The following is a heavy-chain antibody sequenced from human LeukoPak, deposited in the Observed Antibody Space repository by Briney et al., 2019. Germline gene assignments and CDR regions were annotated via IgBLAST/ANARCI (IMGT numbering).Heavy chain of an antibody. Sequence: GGSLRLSCAASGFTFSSYEMNWVRQAPGKGLEWVSYISSSGSTIYYADSVKGRFTISRDNAKNSLYLQMNSLRAEGTAVYYCAREGGGGGDYDFWSGQSYFDYWGQGTLVTVSS. V-gene: IGHV3-48*03. CDR3: AREGGGGGDYDFWSGQSYFDY. D-gene: IGHD3-3*01. J-gene: IGHJ4*02. CDR2: ISSSGSTI. CDR1: GFTFSSYE.